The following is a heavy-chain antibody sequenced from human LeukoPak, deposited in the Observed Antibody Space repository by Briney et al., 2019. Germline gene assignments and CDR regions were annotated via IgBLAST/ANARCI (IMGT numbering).Heavy chain of an antibody. D-gene: IGHD3-9*01. CDR1: GFTFSSYG. Sequence: GGSLRLSCAASGFTFSSYGMSWVRQAPGKGLEWVSAISGSGGSTYYADSVKGRFTISRDNSKNTLYLQMNSLRAEDTAVYYCAKCILTGYYKGYMDVWGKGTTVTISS. V-gene: IGHV3-23*01. J-gene: IGHJ6*03. CDR3: AKCILTGYYKGYMDV. CDR2: ISGSGGST.